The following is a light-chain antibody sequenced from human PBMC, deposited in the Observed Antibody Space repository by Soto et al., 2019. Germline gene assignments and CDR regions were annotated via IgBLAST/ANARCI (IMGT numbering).Light chain of an antibody. CDR3: SSYAGNKHV. J-gene: IGLJ1*01. V-gene: IGLV2-8*01. CDR2: EVT. CDR1: ISDVGGYEY. Sequence: SPPTPPPSAGGSVAQSLSISFIGTISDVGGYEYVSWYQQHPGKAPKLMIYEVTKRPSGVPDRFSGSKSGNTASLTVSGLQAEDEADYYCSSYAGNKHVFGTGTKVTVL.